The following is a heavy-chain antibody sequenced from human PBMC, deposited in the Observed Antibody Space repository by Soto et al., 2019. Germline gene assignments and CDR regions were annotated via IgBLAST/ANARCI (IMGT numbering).Heavy chain of an antibody. CDR3: ASRWWGSYRID. CDR1: GGSFSGYY. J-gene: IGHJ4*02. CDR2: INHSGRT. D-gene: IGHD3-16*02. V-gene: IGHV4-34*01. Sequence: QVQLQQWGAGLLKPSETLSLTCAVYGGSFSGYYWSWIRQPPGKGLEWIGEINHSGRTNYNPSLKRRVTISVDTSKNQFSLKLSSVTAADTAVYYCASRWWGSYRIDWGQGTLVTVSS.